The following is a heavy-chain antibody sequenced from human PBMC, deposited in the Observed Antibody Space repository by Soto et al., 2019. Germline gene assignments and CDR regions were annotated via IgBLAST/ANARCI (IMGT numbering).Heavy chain of an antibody. J-gene: IGHJ4*02. CDR2: ISGSGGST. CDR1: GFTFSSYA. D-gene: IGHD1-26*01. CDR3: AKGSHSGSYWLYFDY. Sequence: GGSLRLSCVASGFTFSSYAMSWVRQAPGKGLEWVSAISGSGGSTYYADSVKGRFTISRDNSKNTLYLQMNSLRAEDTAVYYCAKGSHSGSYWLYFDYWGQGTLVTVSS. V-gene: IGHV3-23*01.